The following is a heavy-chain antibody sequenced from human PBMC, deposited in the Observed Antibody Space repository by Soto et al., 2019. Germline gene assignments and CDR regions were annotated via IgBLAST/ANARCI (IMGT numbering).Heavy chain of an antibody. CDR2: ISYDGSNK. CDR3: VKDLDSGLSAGGTLEY. CDR1: GFIFSNCG. Sequence: QVQLVESGGGVVQPGRPLRLSCVASGFIFSNCGMHWVRQAPGKGLEWVAIISYDGSNKYYAESVKGRFTISRDNSKNTLYLQMSSLRAEDTAVYYCVKDLDSGLSAGGTLEYWGQGTLITVSS. V-gene: IGHV3-30*18. J-gene: IGHJ4*02. D-gene: IGHD6-13*01.